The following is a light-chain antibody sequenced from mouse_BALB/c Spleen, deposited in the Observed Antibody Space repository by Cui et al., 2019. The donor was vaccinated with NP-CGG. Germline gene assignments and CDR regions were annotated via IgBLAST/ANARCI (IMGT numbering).Light chain of an antibody. J-gene: IGLJ1*01. CDR2: GTN. CDR3: ALWYNNHWM. V-gene: IGLV1*01. CDR1: TWAVTIRNY. Sequence: QAVVTQASALTTSPGATVPPTRRSSTWAVTIRNYANWVQEKPDHLFTGLIGGTNNRAPGVPARFASSLIGDKAALTITGAQTEDEAIYFCALWYNNHWMFGGGTKLTVL.